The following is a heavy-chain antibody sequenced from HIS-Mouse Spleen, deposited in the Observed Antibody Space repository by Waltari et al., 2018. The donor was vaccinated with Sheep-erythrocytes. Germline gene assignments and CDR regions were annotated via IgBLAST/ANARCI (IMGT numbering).Heavy chain of an antibody. CDR3: AREGGNCTNGVCYRYFQH. V-gene: IGHV4-31*03. J-gene: IGHJ1*01. CDR2: IYSSGST. CDR1: GGSISSGGYY. Sequence: QVQLQESGPGLVKPSQTLSLTCTVFGGSISSGGYYWSWIRQHPGKGLEWIGYIYSSGSTSSNPSLKSRVTISVDTSKNQFSLKLSSVTAADTAVYYCAREGGNCTNGVCYRYFQHWGQGTLVTVSS. D-gene: IGHD2-8*01.